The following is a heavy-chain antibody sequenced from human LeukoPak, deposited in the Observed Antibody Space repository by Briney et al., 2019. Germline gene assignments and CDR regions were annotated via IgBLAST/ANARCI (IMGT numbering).Heavy chain of an antibody. V-gene: IGHV4-38-2*02. CDR1: GYSISSGYC. CDR3: ARELNYGGTRGWIDY. Sequence: SETLSLTCTVSGYSISSGYCWGWIRQPPGKGLEWIGSIYHSGSTYYNPSLKSRVTISVDTSKNQFSLKLSSVTAADTAVYYCARELNYGGTRGWIDYWGQGTLVTVSS. D-gene: IGHD4-23*01. J-gene: IGHJ4*02. CDR2: IYHSGST.